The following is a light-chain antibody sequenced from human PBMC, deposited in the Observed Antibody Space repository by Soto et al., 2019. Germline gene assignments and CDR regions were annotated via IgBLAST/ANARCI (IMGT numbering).Light chain of an antibody. CDR3: CSYTGSSTRDV. CDR2: DVS. Sequence: QSVLTQPASVSGSPGQSITISCTGTSSDVGGYNYVYWYQQHPGKAPKLLIYDVSNRPSGVPNRFSGSKSGNTASLTISGRQEEDEAAYYCCSYTGSSTRDVFGAGTKLTVL. J-gene: IGLJ2*01. CDR1: SSDVGGYNY. V-gene: IGLV2-14*01.